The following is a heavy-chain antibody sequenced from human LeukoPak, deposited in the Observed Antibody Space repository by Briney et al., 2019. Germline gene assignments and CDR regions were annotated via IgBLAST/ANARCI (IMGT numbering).Heavy chain of an antibody. J-gene: IGHJ4*02. D-gene: IGHD3-22*01. CDR2: IIPNLGTT. CDR3: ATTNDGGGYQWGDFFDF. CDR1: GYTFTGYY. V-gene: IGHV1-69*08. Sequence: GASVKVSYKASGYTFTGYYMHWVRQAPGQGLEWMGRIIPNLGTTNRAQNFQDRVTLTADKSTNTAYMELTSLTSDDTAVYYCATTNDGGGYQWGDFFDFWGQGTLVTVSS.